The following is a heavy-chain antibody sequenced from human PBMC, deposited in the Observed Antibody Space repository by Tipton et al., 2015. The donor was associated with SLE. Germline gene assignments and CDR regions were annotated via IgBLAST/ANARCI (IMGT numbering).Heavy chain of an antibody. J-gene: IGHJ4*02. CDR1: GDSIDDYY. V-gene: IGHV4-4*07. Sequence: TLSLTCTVSGDSIDDYYWNWIRQPAGKGLEWIGRIFTSESTNYNPSLKSRVTMSVDTSKSYFSLNLSSVTAADTAIYYCARQLSSALYLDNWGQGTLVTVSS. CDR3: ARQLSSALYLDN. CDR2: IFTSEST. D-gene: IGHD6-19*01.